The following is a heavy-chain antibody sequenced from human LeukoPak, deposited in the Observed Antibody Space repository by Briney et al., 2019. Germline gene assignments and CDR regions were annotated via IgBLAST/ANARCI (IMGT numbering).Heavy chain of an antibody. CDR1: GFSFISYG. CDR3: EKDLEATEQRRATAGVAFDH. CDR2: ISGSGVRT. V-gene: IGHV3-23*01. J-gene: IGHJ5*02. Sequence: PGGSLSLSCAASGFSFISYGMGWVRQAPGKGLEWDSVISGSGVRTYYAVSVTGRFTISRVNSKNTLYLQMNSSRAEDTDVYNCEKDLEATEQRRATAGVAFDHWGQGTLVTVAS. D-gene: IGHD3-3*01.